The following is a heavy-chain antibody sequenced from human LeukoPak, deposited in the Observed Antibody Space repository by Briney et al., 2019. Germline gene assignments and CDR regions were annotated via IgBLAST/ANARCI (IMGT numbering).Heavy chain of an antibody. CDR1: GFTFTTYW. J-gene: IGHJ4*02. CDR3: ARSPNYKGYFDY. D-gene: IGHD3-10*01. Sequence: GGSLRLSCAASGFTFTTYWLGWVRQPPGKGLEWVANIKQDGTEKYYVDSVKGRFTISRDNAKNSLYLQMNSLRAEDTAVYYCARSPNYKGYFDYWGQGTLVTVSS. CDR2: IKQDGTEK. V-gene: IGHV3-7*01.